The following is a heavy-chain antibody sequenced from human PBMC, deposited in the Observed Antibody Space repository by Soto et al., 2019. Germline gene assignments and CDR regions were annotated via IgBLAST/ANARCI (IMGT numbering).Heavy chain of an antibody. Sequence: ASVKVSCKASGYTFTGYYMHWVRQAPGQGLEWMGWINPNSGGTNYAQKFQGWVTMTRDTSISTAYMELSRLRSDDTAVYYCARWVALAPSNSFDIWGQGTMVTVS. CDR3: ARWVALAPSNSFDI. V-gene: IGHV1-2*04. CDR1: GYTFTGYY. J-gene: IGHJ3*02. CDR2: INPNSGGT. D-gene: IGHD6-19*01.